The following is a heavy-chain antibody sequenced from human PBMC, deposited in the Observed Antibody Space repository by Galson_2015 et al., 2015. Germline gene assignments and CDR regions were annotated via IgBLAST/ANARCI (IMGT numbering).Heavy chain of an antibody. V-gene: IGHV3-23*01. J-gene: IGHJ4*02. CDR3: AKDDGYSYGFDY. CDR2: ISGSGGRT. Sequence: SLRLSCAASGFTFSSYAMSWVRQAPGKGLECVSAISGSGGRTYYADSVKGRFTISRDNSKNTVYLQMNSLRAEDTALYYCAKDDGYSYGFDYWGQGTLLTVSS. CDR1: GFTFSSYA. D-gene: IGHD5-18*01.